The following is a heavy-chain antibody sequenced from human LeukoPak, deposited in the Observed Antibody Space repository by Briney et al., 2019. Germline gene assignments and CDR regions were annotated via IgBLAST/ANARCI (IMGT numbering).Heavy chain of an antibody. J-gene: IGHJ4*02. V-gene: IGHV5-51*01. D-gene: IGHD5-18*01. CDR3: ARRGYSYGGGYFDY. CDR2: IYSGDSEI. CDR1: GYTFTNYW. Sequence: GESLKISCKGSGYTFTNYWIGWVRQIPGKGLDGMGIIYSGDSEIRYSPSFQGQVTISADKSISTAYLQWSSLKASDTAMYYCARRGYSYGGGYFDYWGQGTLVTVSS.